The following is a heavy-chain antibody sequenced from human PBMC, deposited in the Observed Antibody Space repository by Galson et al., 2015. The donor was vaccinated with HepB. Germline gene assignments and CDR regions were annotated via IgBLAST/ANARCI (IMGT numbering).Heavy chain of an antibody. J-gene: IGHJ3*01. Sequence: SETLSLTCTVSGGSITDFYWSWIRQPPGKGLEWIGYIFYTGSTSYNSSLESRVTISLDTSKNQFSLKLTSVTAADTAVYFCARGGTMTQRWGQGTMVTVSS. CDR3: ARGGTMTQR. CDR1: GGSITDFY. D-gene: IGHD3-22*01. V-gene: IGHV4-59*01. CDR2: IFYTGST.